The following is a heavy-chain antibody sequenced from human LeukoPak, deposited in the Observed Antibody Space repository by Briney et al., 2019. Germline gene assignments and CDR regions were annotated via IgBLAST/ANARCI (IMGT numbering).Heavy chain of an antibody. CDR2: IYSGGST. Sequence: GGSLRLSCAASGFTVSSNFMSWVRQAPGKRLEWVSVIYSGGSTYYADSVKGRFTISGDNSKNTLYLQMNSLRPEDTAVYYCARGSRNVYFDYWGQGTLVTVSS. J-gene: IGHJ4*02. CDR3: ARGSRNVYFDY. CDR1: GFTVSSNF. V-gene: IGHV3-66*02. D-gene: IGHD2-8*01.